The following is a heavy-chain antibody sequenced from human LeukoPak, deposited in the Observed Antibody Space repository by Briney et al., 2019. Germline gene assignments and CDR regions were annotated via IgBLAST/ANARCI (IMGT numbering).Heavy chain of an antibody. J-gene: IGHJ4*02. V-gene: IGHV3-23*01. CDR2: ISGPGYTT. Sequence: GGSLRLSCAASGFTFRSYAMSWVRQAPGKGPEWVSVISGPGYTTYYADSVKGRLTISRDNSNNILYLQLSSLRVEDTAVYYCAKDLSDNYNLFDYWGQGTLVTVSS. CDR3: AKDLSDNYNLFDY. CDR1: GFTFRSYA. D-gene: IGHD1-1*01.